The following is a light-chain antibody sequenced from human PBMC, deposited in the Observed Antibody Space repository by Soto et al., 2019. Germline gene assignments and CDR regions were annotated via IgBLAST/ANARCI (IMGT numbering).Light chain of an antibody. CDR1: QSVASLY. Sequence: EIVLTQSPDTLSLSPGERATLSCRASQSVASLYLAWYQQKPGQAPSLLIFGASSRASGIPARFSGSGSGTDFTLTISRLEPDDFALYYCQQTYGPPLTFGPGTKVDIK. V-gene: IGKV3-20*01. CDR2: GAS. CDR3: QQTYGPPLT. J-gene: IGKJ3*01.